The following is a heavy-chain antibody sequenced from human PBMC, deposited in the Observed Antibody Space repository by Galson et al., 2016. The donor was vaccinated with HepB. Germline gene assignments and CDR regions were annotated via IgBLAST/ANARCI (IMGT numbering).Heavy chain of an antibody. J-gene: IGHJ5*02. V-gene: IGHV4-31*03. CDR1: GGSISSGGYY. CDR2: IYYVGRT. CDR3: ACGGELSWLDP. Sequence: TLSLTCTVSGGSISSGGYYWSWIRQRPGQGLEWIGYIYYVGRTYYNPSLKSRITMSIDTSQNHFSLNVNSVTAADTAVYYCACGGELSWLDPWGQGTLVTVSS. D-gene: IGHD2-21*01.